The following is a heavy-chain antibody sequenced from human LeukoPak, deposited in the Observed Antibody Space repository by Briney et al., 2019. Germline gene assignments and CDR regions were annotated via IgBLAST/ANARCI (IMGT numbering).Heavy chain of an antibody. CDR2: FYYSGNT. Sequence: SETLSLTCTVSGDSISSTTYNWGWIRQPPGMRLEWIASFYYSGNTYYNPSLKRRVIISADTSKNHFSLNLNSVTAADTAVYYCARGRRYDSSGYKTSGWYFDLWGRGTLVTVSS. CDR3: ARGRRYDSSGYKTSGWYFDL. J-gene: IGHJ2*01. D-gene: IGHD3-22*01. CDR1: GDSISSTTYN. V-gene: IGHV4-39*07.